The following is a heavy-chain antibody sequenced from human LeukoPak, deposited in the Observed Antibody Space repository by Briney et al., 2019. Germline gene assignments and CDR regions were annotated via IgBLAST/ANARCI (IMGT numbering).Heavy chain of an antibody. D-gene: IGHD3-10*01. CDR1: GVSFSGYY. Sequence: SETLSLTCAVSGVSFSGYYWSWIRQPPGKGQEWIGYISYSGGTKYNPSLKSRVTISMDTSKKQFSLNLSSVTAADTAVNYWTRHREYDADVFDVWGQGTMVTVSS. CDR3: TRHREYDADVFDV. CDR2: ISYSGGT. J-gene: IGHJ3*01. V-gene: IGHV4-59*08.